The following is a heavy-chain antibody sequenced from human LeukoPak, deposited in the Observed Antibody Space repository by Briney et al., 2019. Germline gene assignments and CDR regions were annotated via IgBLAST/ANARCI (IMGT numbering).Heavy chain of an antibody. J-gene: IGHJ6*03. V-gene: IGHV3-30*02. CDR1: GFIFSSFG. D-gene: IGHD2-15*01. CDR2: IQDDESNK. Sequence: GGPLRLSCAASGFIFSSFGMHWVRQAPGKGLEWVAFIQDDESNKFYADSVKGRFTISRDNSKNTLFLQMNSLRPEDTALYYCAKQMVERPHYYYMDVWGKGTTVTVSS. CDR3: AKQMVERPHYYYMDV.